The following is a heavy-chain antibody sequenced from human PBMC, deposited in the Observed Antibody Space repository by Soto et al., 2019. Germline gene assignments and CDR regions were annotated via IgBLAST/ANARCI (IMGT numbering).Heavy chain of an antibody. J-gene: IGHJ4*02. Sequence: QVQLVESGGGVVQPGRSLRLSCAASGFTFSSYAMHWVRQAPGKGLEWVAVISYDGSNKYYADSVKGRFTISRDNSKNTLYLQMNSLRAEDTAVYYCARDPESSYRSGWYGDYWGQGTLVTVSS. CDR2: ISYDGSNK. D-gene: IGHD6-19*01. CDR1: GFTFSSYA. CDR3: ARDPESSYRSGWYGDY. V-gene: IGHV3-30-3*01.